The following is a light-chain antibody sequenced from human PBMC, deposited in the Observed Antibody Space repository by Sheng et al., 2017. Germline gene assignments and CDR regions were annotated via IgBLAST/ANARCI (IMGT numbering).Light chain of an antibody. CDR2: AAS. J-gene: IGKJ1*01. CDR1: QSVSRN. V-gene: IGKV3-15*01. Sequence: EIAMTQSPATLSVSPGERATLSCRASQSVSRNLAWYHQKPGQAPRLLIYAASTRAPLVSQPRFSGSGSGTEFTLTISSLQSEDFAVYYCQQYNNWPRTFGQGTKVEIK. CDR3: QQYNNWPRT.